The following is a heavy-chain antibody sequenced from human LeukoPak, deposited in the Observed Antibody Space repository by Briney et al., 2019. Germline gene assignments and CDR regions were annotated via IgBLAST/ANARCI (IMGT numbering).Heavy chain of an antibody. CDR2: IYPGDYDT. V-gene: IGHV5-51*01. CDR3: ARSPGDYEY. J-gene: IGHJ4*02. Sequence: GESLKIACKGSGYNFATYWIGWVRQMPGKGLEWMGIIYPGDYDTRYSPSLQGQVTISADESISTAYLQWTSLKASDTAIYYCARSPGDYEYWGQGTLVTVSS. D-gene: IGHD4-17*01. CDR1: GYNFATYW.